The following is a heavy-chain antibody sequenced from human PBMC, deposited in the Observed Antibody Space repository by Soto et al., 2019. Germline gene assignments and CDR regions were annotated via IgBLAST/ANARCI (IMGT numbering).Heavy chain of an antibody. V-gene: IGHV4-4*07. D-gene: IGHD1-1*01. CDR1: GASISGFY. Sequence: SETLSLTCTVSGASISGFYWSWIRKSAGKGLEWIGRIYATGTTDFNPSLKSRVMMSVDTSKKQFSLKLRSVTAADTAVYYCVRDGTKTLRDWFDPWGQGISVTVSS. CDR3: VRDGTKTLRDWFDP. J-gene: IGHJ5*02. CDR2: IYATGTT.